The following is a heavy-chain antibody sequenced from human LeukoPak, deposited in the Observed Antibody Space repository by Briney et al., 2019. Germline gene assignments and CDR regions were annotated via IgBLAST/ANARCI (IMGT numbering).Heavy chain of an antibody. Sequence: PGGSLRLSCAASGLTFSSYGMHWVRQAPGRGLEWVAVIWYDGSNKYYADSVKGRFTISRDNSKNTLYLQMNSLRAEDTAVYYCARDRDLSRYSSSSGFDYWGQGTLVTVSS. V-gene: IGHV3-33*01. J-gene: IGHJ4*02. D-gene: IGHD6-6*01. CDR2: IWYDGSNK. CDR1: GLTFSSYG. CDR3: ARDRDLSRYSSSSGFDY.